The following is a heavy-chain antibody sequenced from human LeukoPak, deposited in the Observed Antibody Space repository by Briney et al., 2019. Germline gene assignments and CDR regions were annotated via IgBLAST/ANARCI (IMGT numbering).Heavy chain of an antibody. CDR3: ARDGRSGNFDK. D-gene: IGHD1-26*01. CDR1: GFTFSGYW. V-gene: IGHV3-74*01. CDR2: IRSDGSIT. Sequence: GGSLRLSCAASGFTFSGYWMHWVRQAPGKGLAWVSVIRSDGSITTYADSVKGRFTISRDTAKNTLYLQMNSLRAEDTAVYYCARDGRSGNFDKWGQGALVSVSS. J-gene: IGHJ4*02.